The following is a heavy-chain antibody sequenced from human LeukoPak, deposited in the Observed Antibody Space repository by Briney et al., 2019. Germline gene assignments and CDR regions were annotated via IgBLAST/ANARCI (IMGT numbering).Heavy chain of an antibody. Sequence: AGSLRLSCAASGFTFTTYWMSWVRQAPGKGLEWVANIKQDGTEKYYVDSVKGRFTLSRDNSKNTVSLQMNSLSAEDTAVYYCANIPSAAGRLDDYWGQGTLVTVSS. V-gene: IGHV3-7*01. CDR1: GFTFTTYW. J-gene: IGHJ4*02. D-gene: IGHD3-10*01. CDR3: ANIPSAAGRLDDY. CDR2: IKQDGTEK.